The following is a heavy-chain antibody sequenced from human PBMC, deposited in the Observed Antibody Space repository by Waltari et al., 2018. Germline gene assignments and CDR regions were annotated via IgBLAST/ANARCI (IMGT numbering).Heavy chain of an antibody. CDR3: AKAGGIHNYPLDP. CDR2: ISSDGSGK. D-gene: IGHD1-26*01. CDR1: VYPFNNSG. V-gene: IGHV3-30*18. J-gene: IGHJ5*02. Sequence: QVEESGGGVVQPGGSLRLACVASVYPFNNSGMHWVRQAPGKGLEWLAVISSDGSGKYYADSVKGRFTMSRDNSKNTVYLQMNSLRPEDTAVYYCAKAGGIHNYPLDPWGQGTLVTVSS.